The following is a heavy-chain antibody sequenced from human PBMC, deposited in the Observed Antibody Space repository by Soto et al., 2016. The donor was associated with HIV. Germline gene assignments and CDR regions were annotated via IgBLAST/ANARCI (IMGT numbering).Heavy chain of an antibody. J-gene: IGHJ4*02. D-gene: IGHD3-16*01. Sequence: QVQLQESGPGLVKPSETLSLTCTVSGGPVTTKSYSWNWIRQSPGKRLEWIGYVFYSGSTKYNPSLRSRATISVDTSKSQFSLKLNSVTAADTAVYYCARARPKPQFGDLXDSWGQGPWSPSPQ. V-gene: IGHV4-61*01. CDR1: GGPVTTKSYS. CDR2: VFYSGST. CDR3: ARARPKPQFGDLXDS.